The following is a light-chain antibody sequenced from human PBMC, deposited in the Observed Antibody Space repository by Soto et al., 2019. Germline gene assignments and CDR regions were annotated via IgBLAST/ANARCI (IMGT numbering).Light chain of an antibody. CDR2: DVN. V-gene: IGLV2-14*01. CDR3: SSFTTSSTPVV. CDR1: SSDVVNYNY. J-gene: IGLJ2*01. Sequence: QSAVTQPASVSGSPGQSITISCTGTSSDVVNYNYVSWYQQHPGKAPKVMIYDVNNRPSGVYNRFSGSKSGNTASLTISGLQAEDEADYYCSSFTTSSTPVVFGGGTKLALL.